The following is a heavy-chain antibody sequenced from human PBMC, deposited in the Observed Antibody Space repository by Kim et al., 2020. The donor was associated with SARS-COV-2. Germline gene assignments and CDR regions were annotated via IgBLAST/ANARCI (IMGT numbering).Heavy chain of an antibody. CDR2: YYSGST. V-gene: IGHV4-59*01. D-gene: IGHD3-22*01. CDR3: AREIGI. J-gene: IGHJ4*02. Sequence: YYSGSTTYNPSLKSRVTISVDTSKNQFSLKLSSVTAADTAVYYCAREIGIWGQGTLVTVSS.